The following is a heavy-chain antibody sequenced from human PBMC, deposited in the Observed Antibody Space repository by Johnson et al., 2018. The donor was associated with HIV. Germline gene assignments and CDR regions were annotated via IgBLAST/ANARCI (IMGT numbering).Heavy chain of an antibody. V-gene: IGHV3-20*04. CDR3: ARDETQRRYALTAFDI. J-gene: IGHJ3*02. CDR1: GFTFDDYG. D-gene: IGHD6-25*01. Sequence: QLVESGGGVLRPGGSLRLSCAASGFTFDDYGMNWVRQAPGKGLEWVSAINWNGGTTGYADSVKGRFTISRDNAKNSLYLQMNSLRAEDTAVYSCARDETQRRYALTAFDIWGQVTLVTVS. CDR2: INWNGGTT.